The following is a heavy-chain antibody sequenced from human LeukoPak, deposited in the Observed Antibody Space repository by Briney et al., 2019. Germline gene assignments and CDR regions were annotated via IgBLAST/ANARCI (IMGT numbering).Heavy chain of an antibody. D-gene: IGHD6-6*01. CDR1: VYTPTSYG. CDR3: ARLEQLVSFLSDY. J-gene: IGHJ4*02. CDR2: ISAYNGNT. V-gene: IGHV1-18*01. Sequence: ASPRVSCKPSVYTPTSYGTRSGCATPEQRVECMGWISAYNGNTNHAQKLQGRVTMTTDTSTSTAYMELRGLRSDDSAVYYCARLEQLVSFLSDYWGQGTLVTVSS.